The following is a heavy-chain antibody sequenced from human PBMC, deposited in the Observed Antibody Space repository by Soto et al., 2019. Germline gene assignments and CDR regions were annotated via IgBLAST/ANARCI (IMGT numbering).Heavy chain of an antibody. D-gene: IGHD6-19*01. CDR1: GFTFSSYS. J-gene: IGHJ4*02. CDR2: ISSEAATT. Sequence: GGSLRLSCAASGFTFSSYSMNWVRQAPGKGLEWVSYISSEAATTYYADSVKGRCTISRDNAKNLLYLQMNSLRAEDTAVYYCARDDSGWYLGYWGQGTLVTVSS. V-gene: IGHV3-48*01. CDR3: ARDDSGWYLGY.